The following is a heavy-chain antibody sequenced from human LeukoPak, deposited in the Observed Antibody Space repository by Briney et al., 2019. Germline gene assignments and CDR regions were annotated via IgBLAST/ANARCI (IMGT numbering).Heavy chain of an antibody. V-gene: IGHV3-30*18. D-gene: IGHD1-26*01. CDR2: ISYDGSNK. Sequence: PGGSLRLSRAASGFTFSSYGMHWVRQAPGKGLEWVAVISYDGSNKYYADSVKGRFTISRDNSKNTLDLQMNSLRAEDTAVYYCAKDLGYIVGATPDYWGQGTLVTVSS. CDR3: AKDLGYIVGATPDY. J-gene: IGHJ4*02. CDR1: GFTFSSYG.